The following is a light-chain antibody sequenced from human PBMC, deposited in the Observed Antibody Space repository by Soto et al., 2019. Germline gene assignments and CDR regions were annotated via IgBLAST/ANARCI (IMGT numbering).Light chain of an antibody. J-gene: IGKJ1*01. CDR2: AAS. CDR1: QGISSY. Sequence: AIRMTQSPSSLSASTGDRVTITCRASQGISSYLAWYQQKPGKAPKLLIYAASTLQSGVPSRVSGSGSGTDFTLTISCLQSEDLATYDSQQYYSYPLFGQGTKVEIK. V-gene: IGKV1-8*01. CDR3: QQYYSYPL.